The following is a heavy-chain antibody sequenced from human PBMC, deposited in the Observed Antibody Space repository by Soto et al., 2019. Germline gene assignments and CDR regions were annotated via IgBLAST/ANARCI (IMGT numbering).Heavy chain of an antibody. V-gene: IGHV3-66*01. CDR1: GFTVSNKN. D-gene: IGHD3-22*01. CDR2: IYSGGPI. Sequence: EVQLVESGGGLVQPGASLRLSCAASGFTVSNKNVNWVRQAPGKGLEWVSVIYSGGPIYYADSVKGRFTVSRDNSKKTFYLQMNTLRAEDTAVYYCTRDLGYYDSSGGDYWGQGTLVTVSS. J-gene: IGHJ4*02. CDR3: TRDLGYYDSSGGDY.